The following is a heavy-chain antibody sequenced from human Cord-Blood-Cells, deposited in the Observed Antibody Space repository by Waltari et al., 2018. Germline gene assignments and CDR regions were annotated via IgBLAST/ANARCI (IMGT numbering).Heavy chain of an antibody. D-gene: IGHD2-2*02. CDR3: ASGTSGDCSSTSCYTSFDY. CDR1: GGSFSGYY. Sequence: QVQLQQWGAGLLKPSETLSLTCAVYGGSFSGYYWSWIRQPPGKGLEWIGEINHSGSTNYNPSLKSRVTISVDTSKNQFSLKLSSVTAADTAVYYCASGTSGDCSSTSCYTSFDYWGQGTLVTVSS. J-gene: IGHJ4*02. CDR2: INHSGST. V-gene: IGHV4-34*01.